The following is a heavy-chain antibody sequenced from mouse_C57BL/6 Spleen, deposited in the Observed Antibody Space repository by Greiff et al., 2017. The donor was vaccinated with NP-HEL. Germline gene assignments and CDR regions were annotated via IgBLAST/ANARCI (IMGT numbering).Heavy chain of an antibody. D-gene: IGHD2-3*01. J-gene: IGHJ4*01. Sequence: VHLVESGAELARPGASVKMSCKASGYTFTSYTMHWVKQRPGQGLEWIGYINPSSGYTKYNQKFKDKATLTADKSSSTAYMQLSSLTSEDSAVYYCASHDGYFAMDYWGQGTSVTVSS. CDR3: ASHDGYFAMDY. CDR1: GYTFTSYT. CDR2: INPSSGYT. V-gene: IGHV1-4*01.